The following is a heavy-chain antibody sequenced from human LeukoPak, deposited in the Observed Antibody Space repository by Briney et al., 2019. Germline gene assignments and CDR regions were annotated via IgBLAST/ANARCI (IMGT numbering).Heavy chain of an antibody. Sequence: ASVKVSCKASGYTFTSFYVHWVRQAPGQGLEWMGIFNPSGGHTSYAQKFQGRVTMTRDTSTSTVYVELSSLRSEDTAVYFCARGQYYYDSSGYHDAFDIWGQGTMVTVSS. CDR3: ARGQYYYDSSGYHDAFDI. V-gene: IGHV1-46*01. J-gene: IGHJ3*02. CDR2: FNPSGGHT. D-gene: IGHD3-22*01. CDR1: GYTFTSFY.